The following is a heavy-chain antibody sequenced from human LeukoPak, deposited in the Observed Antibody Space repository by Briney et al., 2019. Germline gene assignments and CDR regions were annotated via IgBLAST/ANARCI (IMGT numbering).Heavy chain of an antibody. CDR3: AKGPNYGARVDYSDF. J-gene: IGHJ4*02. CDR2: IKQGGSEK. V-gene: IGHV3-7*01. CDR1: GFTFSRHW. Sequence: GGSLRLSCAASGFTFSRHWMTWVRQASGKGLEWMASIKQGGSEKYYADSVKGRFTVSRDDAKSSLYLQMNSLSADDTAVYYCAKGPNYGARVDYSDFWGQGTKVTVSS. D-gene: IGHD4-17*01.